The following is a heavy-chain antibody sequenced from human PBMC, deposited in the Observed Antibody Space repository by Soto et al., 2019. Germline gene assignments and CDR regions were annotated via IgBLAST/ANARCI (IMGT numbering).Heavy chain of an antibody. J-gene: IGHJ4*02. V-gene: IGHV1-2*02. CDR2: INSSRSDS. D-gene: IGHD2-8*01. CDR1: GYTFTGYT. Sequence: QAHLVQSGAEVKKPGASVKVSCKASGYTFTGYTFHWVRQAPGQGLEWMAWINSSRSDSSFAPKMQGRVTVTMDAPSSTAYMELTRLRSDDTAVYYCATEMATIKGFFDKWGQGIPVAVSS. CDR3: ATEMATIKGFFDK.